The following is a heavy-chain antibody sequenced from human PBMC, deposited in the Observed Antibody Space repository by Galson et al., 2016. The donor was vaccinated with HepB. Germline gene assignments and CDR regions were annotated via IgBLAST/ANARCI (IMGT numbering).Heavy chain of an antibody. Sequence: SLRLSCAASGFTFSSYGMNWVRQAPGKGLEWVSSISSSSTSLNYADSVKGRFTISRDNAKSSLYLQMISLRAEDTALYYCAKSADPKLSPVFGYWGRGALVTVSS. J-gene: IGHJ4*02. CDR1: GFTFSSYG. V-gene: IGHV3-21*01. CDR3: AKSADPKLSPVFGY. CDR2: ISSSSTSL. D-gene: IGHD2/OR15-2a*01.